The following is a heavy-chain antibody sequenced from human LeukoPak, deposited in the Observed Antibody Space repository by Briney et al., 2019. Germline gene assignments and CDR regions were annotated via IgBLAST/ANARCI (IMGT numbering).Heavy chain of an antibody. CDR2: IYYSGST. J-gene: IGHJ6*03. D-gene: IGHD1-26*01. Sequence: PSETLSLTCTVSGGSISSLYWSWIRQPPGKGLEWIGYIYYSGSTNYNPSLKSRVTISVDTSKNQFSLKLSSVTAADTAVYYCARDRPTSYYYYYMDVWGKGTTVTVSS. CDR1: GGSISSLY. CDR3: ARDRPTSYYYYYMDV. V-gene: IGHV4-59*11.